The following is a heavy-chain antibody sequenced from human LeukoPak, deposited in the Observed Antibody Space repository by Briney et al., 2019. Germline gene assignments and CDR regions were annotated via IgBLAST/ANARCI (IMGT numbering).Heavy chain of an antibody. CDR3: TRRRGNQQPIDY. V-gene: IGHV3-23*01. J-gene: IGHJ4*02. Sequence: RSGGSLRLSCAASGFTFSSYAMSWVRQAPGKGLEWVSAISGGGIGIYYADSLKGRFTISRDDSKNTLYLQMNSLRAEDTAVYYRTRRRGNQQPIDYWGQGTLVTVSS. D-gene: IGHD2-2*01. CDR1: GFTFSSYA. CDR2: ISGGGIGI.